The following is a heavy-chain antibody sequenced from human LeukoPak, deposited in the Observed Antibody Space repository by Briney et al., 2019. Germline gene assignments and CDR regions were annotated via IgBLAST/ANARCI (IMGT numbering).Heavy chain of an antibody. V-gene: IGHV4-39*07. D-gene: IGHD6-13*01. J-gene: IGHJ6*03. CDR1: GGSISSSSYY. CDR2: IYYSGST. CDR3: ARVGIAAAGPYYNYYYMDV. Sequence: SETLSLTCTVSGGSISSSSYYWGWIRQPPGKGLEWIGSIYYSGSTYYNPSLKSRVTISVDTSKNQFSLKLSSVTAADTAVYYCARVGIAAAGPYYNYYYMDVWGKGTTVTVSS.